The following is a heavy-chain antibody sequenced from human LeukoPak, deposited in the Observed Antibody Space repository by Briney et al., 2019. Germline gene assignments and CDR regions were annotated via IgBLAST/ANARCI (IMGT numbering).Heavy chain of an antibody. CDR2: IYYSGST. J-gene: IGHJ4*02. V-gene: IGHV4-59*08. CDR3: ARQGAGVPFEY. Sequence: PGGSLRLSCAASGVTFSSYAMSWVRQAPGRGLEWIGYIYYSGSTNYNPSLKSRVTISVDTSKNQFSLKLSSVTAADTAVYYCARQGAGVPFEYWGRGTLVTVSS. CDR1: GVTFSSYA. D-gene: IGHD3-10*01.